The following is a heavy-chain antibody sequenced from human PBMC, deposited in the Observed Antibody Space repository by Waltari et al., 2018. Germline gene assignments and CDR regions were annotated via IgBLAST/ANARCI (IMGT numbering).Heavy chain of an antibody. Sequence: QVQLQESGPGLVKPSQTLSLTCTFPGGSIRSGGYSWSWIRQHPGKGLEWIGYIYYSGSTYYTPSLKSRVTISVDTSKNQFSLKLSSVTAADTAVYYCARGSQWGDYWGQGTLVTVSS. J-gene: IGHJ4*02. CDR1: GGSIRSGGYS. CDR2: IYYSGST. D-gene: IGHD1-26*01. V-gene: IGHV4-31*03. CDR3: ARGSQWGDY.